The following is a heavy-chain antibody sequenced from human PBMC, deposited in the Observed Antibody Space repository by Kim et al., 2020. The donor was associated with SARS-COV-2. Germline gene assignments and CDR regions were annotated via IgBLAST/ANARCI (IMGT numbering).Heavy chain of an antibody. D-gene: IGHD2-15*01. CDR2: MNPNSGNT. J-gene: IGHJ5*02. V-gene: IGHV1-8*01. CDR1: GYTFTSYD. CDR3: ARAPQCRGGGSCYRVGRLNWFDP. Sequence: ASVKVSCKASGYTFTSYDINWVRQATGQGLEWMGWMNPNSGNTGYAQKFQGRVTMTRNTSISTAYMELSSLRSEDTAVYYCARAPQCRGGGSCYRVGRLNWFDPWGQGTLVTVSS.